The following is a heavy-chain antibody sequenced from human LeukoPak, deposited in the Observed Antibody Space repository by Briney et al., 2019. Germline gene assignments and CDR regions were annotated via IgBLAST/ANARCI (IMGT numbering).Heavy chain of an antibody. CDR3: AKGSSVSRSRGNY. V-gene: IGHV3-23*01. J-gene: IGHJ4*02. CDR2: ISASGGNT. CDR1: GFTFSNYA. Sequence: PGGSLRLSCAASGFTFSNYALGWVRQAPGKGLDFLSGISASGGNTYYADSVKGRFTISRDNSKNTLYLQMSGLRAEDTAVYYCAKGSSVSRSRGNYWGQGTLVTVSS. D-gene: IGHD5-24*01.